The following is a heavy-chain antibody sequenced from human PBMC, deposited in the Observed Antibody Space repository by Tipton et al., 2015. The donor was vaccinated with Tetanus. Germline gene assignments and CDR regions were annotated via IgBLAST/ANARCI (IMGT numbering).Heavy chain of an antibody. CDR1: SGSLSRGGYY. V-gene: IGHV4-31*03. CDR3: ARDQARGARGWNYFDY. Sequence: LRLSCTVSSGSLSRGGYYWTWVRQNPGKGLEWIGDIYFSGSTYYNPSLKSRVTISVDTSKNQFSLRLNSVTAADTAVYYCARDQARGARGWNYFDYWGQGTLVTVSS. D-gene: IGHD6-6*01. CDR2: IYFSGST. J-gene: IGHJ4*02.